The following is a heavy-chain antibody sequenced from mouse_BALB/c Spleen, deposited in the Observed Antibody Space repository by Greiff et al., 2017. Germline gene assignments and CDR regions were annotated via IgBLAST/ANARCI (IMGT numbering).Heavy chain of an antibody. CDR1: GFSLTGYG. CDR3: ARGNKDYGYYFDY. CDR2: IWGDGST. J-gene: IGHJ2*01. Sequence: VKLVESGPGLVAPSQSLSITCTVSGFSLTGYGVNWVRQPPGKGLEWLGMIWGDGSTDYNSALKSRLSISKDNSKSQVFLKMNSLQTDDTARYYCARGNKDYGYYFDYWGQGTTLTVSS. D-gene: IGHD1-2*01. V-gene: IGHV2-6-7*01.